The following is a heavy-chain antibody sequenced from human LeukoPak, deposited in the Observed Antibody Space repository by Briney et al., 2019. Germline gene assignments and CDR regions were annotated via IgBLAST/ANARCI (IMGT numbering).Heavy chain of an antibody. D-gene: IGHD6-19*01. J-gene: IGHJ4*02. CDR1: GFTFSSYA. V-gene: IGHV3-64*01. CDR3: ARPAGGRYYFDY. Sequence: GGSLRLSCAASGFTFSSYAMHWVRQAPGKGLEYVSAISSNGGSTYYANSVKGRFTISRDNSKNTLYLQMGSLRAEDMAVYYCARPAGGRYYFDYWGQGTLVTVSS. CDR2: ISSNGGST.